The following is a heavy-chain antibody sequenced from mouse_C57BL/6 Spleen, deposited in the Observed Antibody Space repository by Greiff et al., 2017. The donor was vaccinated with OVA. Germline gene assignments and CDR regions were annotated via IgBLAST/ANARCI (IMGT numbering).Heavy chain of an antibody. CDR2: ISYDGSN. Sequence: EVQLQESGPGLVKPSQSLSLTCSVTGYSITSGYYWNWIRQFPGNKLEWMGYISYDGSNNYNPSLKNRISITRDTSKNQFFLKLNSVTTEDTATYYCARDDARGQGTLVTVSA. CDR3: ARDDA. V-gene: IGHV3-6*01. J-gene: IGHJ3*01. CDR1: GYSITSGYY.